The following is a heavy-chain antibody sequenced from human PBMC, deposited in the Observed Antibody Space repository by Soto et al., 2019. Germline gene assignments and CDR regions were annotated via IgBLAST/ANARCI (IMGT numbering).Heavy chain of an antibody. J-gene: IGHJ5*02. Sequence: GVSVNVSSKASGYTFTSYAMHWVRHAPGQRLEWMGWINAGNGNTKYSQKFQGRVTITRDTSASTAYMELSSLRSEDTAVYYCARGVAGPLHWFDPWGQGTLVTVSS. D-gene: IGHD6-19*01. CDR2: INAGNGNT. CDR3: ARGVAGPLHWFDP. CDR1: GYTFTSYA. V-gene: IGHV1-3*01.